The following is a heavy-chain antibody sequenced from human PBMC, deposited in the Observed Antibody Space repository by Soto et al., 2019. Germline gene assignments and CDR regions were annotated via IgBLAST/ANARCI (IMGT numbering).Heavy chain of an antibody. V-gene: IGHV4-30-2*01. CDR1: GGSISSGAYS. D-gene: IGHD2-2*01. CDR2: IYHSGST. Sequence: PSETLSLTCAVSGGSISSGAYSWSLIRQPPGKGKEWIGYIYHSGSTYYNPSLKSRVTISVDSSKNQFSLKLSSVTAADTVVYYCARDSCSSTSCYFGYWGQGTLVTVSS. CDR3: ARDSCSSTSCYFGY. J-gene: IGHJ4*02.